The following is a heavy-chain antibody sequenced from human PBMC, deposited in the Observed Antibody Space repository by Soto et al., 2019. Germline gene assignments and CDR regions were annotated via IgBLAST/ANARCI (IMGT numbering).Heavy chain of an antibody. J-gene: IGHJ6*03. CDR1: GGTFSSYT. V-gene: IGHV1-69*04. CDR2: IIPILGIA. CDR3: AREEDYYYYMDV. Sequence: SVKVSCKASGGTFSSYTISWVRQAPGQGLEWMGRIIPILGIANYAQKFQGRVTITADKSTSTAYMELSSLRSEDTAVYYCAREEDYYYYMDVWGKGTTVTVSS.